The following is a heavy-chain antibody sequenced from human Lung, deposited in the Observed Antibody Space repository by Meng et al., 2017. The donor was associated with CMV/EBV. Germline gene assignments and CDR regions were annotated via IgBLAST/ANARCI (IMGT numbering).Heavy chain of an antibody. CDR2: IYHSGST. J-gene: IGHJ5*02. D-gene: IGHD2-2*01. CDR1: GYSISNGYY. CDR3: ARDYRTGCSSTSCYNWFDP. V-gene: IGHV4-38-2*02. Sequence: LXXTVSGYSISNGYYWGWIRQPPGKGLEWIGSIYHSGSTYYNPSLKSRVTISVDTSKNQFSLKLSSVTAADTAVYYCARDYRTGCSSTSCYNWFDPXGQGXLVTVSS.